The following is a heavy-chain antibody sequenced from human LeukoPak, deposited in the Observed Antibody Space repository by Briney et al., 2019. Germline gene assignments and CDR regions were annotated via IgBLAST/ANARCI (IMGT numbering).Heavy chain of an antibody. J-gene: IGHJ4*02. CDR1: GGAIGRYY. Sequence: SKTLALSGTASGGAIGRYYWGWIRQPPGKGLEWIGYVYTSGSTNYNPSFKSRVTISADTSKNQFSLRLTSVTAADTALYYCARSNWYEYFDNWGQGTLVTVSS. D-gene: IGHD1-20*01. V-gene: IGHV4-4*09. CDR3: ARSNWYEYFDN. CDR2: VYTSGST.